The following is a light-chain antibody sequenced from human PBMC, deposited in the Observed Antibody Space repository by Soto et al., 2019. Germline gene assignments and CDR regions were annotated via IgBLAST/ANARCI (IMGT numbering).Light chain of an antibody. CDR3: QQLTSDPREFT. Sequence: DLQLTQSPSFLSASVGDRVTITCRASQGISGYLAWYQQKPGKAPKLLIYGATTLRSGVPSRFSGTGSGTEFTLTISSLQPEDFATYYCQQLTSDPREFTFGPGTKVDIK. CDR2: GAT. J-gene: IGKJ3*01. V-gene: IGKV1-9*01. CDR1: QGISGY.